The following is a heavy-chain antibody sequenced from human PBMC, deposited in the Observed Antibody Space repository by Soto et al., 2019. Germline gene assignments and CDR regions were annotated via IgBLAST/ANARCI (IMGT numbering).Heavy chain of an antibody. V-gene: IGHV3-23*01. J-gene: IGHJ4*02. Sequence: GGSLRLSCSASVFTFSRSAMSWVRQSPGRGLEWFSTISGSGGTPYYADSVKGSFTTSRDNSKNTLYLVLNSLRAEDTAVYYCARGLPADGPLDYWGQGILVALSS. CDR1: VFTFSRSA. CDR2: ISGSGGTP. D-gene: IGHD6-13*01. CDR3: ARGLPADGPLDY.